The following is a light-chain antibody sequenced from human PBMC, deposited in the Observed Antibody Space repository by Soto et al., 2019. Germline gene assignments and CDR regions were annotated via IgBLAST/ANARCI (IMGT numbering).Light chain of an antibody. Sequence: IQMTQSPSSLSASVGDRVTITCRASQDLDRWLAWYQQKPGEAPKVLIYKASSLESGVPSRFSGSGSGTDFTLTISSLQPEDFATYYCLQDYNYPLTFGGGTKVDIK. J-gene: IGKJ4*01. V-gene: IGKV1-6*02. CDR2: KAS. CDR1: QDLDRW. CDR3: LQDYNYPLT.